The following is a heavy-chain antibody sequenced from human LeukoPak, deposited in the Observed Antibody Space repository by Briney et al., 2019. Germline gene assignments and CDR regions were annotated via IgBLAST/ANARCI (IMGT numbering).Heavy chain of an antibody. Sequence: GESLKISCKGSGYSFTSYWIGWVRQMPGKGLEWMGIIYPGDSDTRYSPSFQGQVTISADKSISTAYLQWSSLKASDTAMYYCARRADDYYDSSGYYYFDYWGQGTLVTVSP. V-gene: IGHV5-51*01. CDR3: ARRADDYYDSSGYYYFDY. J-gene: IGHJ4*02. CDR2: IYPGDSDT. D-gene: IGHD3-22*01. CDR1: GYSFTSYW.